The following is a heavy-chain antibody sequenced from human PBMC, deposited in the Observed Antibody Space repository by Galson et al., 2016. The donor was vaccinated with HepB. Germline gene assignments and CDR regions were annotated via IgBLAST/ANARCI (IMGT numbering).Heavy chain of an antibody. J-gene: IGHJ4*02. CDR1: GFSSSAYW. D-gene: IGHD1-7*01. Sequence: SLRLSCAASGFSSSAYWMNWVRQAPGKGLAWVSHINPDGTKTAYVDSVEGRFTFSRDNAKNTLSLQMNNLRVEDTAVYYCVRDGMGTTPYDVWGQGTLVTVSS. CDR3: VRDGMGTTPYDV. CDR2: INPDGTKT. V-gene: IGHV3-74*01.